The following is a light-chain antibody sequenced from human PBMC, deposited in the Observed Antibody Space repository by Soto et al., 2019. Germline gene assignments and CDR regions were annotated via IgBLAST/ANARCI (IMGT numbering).Light chain of an antibody. V-gene: IGLV1-40*01. J-gene: IGLJ3*02. CDR2: GNN. CDR3: QSYDSNLVGLV. CDR1: NSNIGADYG. Sequence: QSVLTQPPSVSGAPGQRVTISCTGTNSNIGADYGVQWYQQFPGTAPKLLIYGNNNRPSGVSDRFSGSESATSASLAITGLQPGDEADYYCQSYDSNLVGLVFGAGTKLTVL.